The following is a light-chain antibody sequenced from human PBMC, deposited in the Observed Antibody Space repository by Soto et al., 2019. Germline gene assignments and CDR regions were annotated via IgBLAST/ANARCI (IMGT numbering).Light chain of an antibody. Sequence: EIVLTQSPGILSLSPGERATLSCRASQSVSGHLAWYQQKPGQAPSLLIYDASSRATGIPDNFSGSGSGTEFTLTISRLEPEDFAVYYCQLYDVSRTFGQGTKVDIK. CDR3: QLYDVSRT. J-gene: IGKJ1*01. CDR2: DAS. CDR1: QSVSGH. V-gene: IGKV3-20*01.